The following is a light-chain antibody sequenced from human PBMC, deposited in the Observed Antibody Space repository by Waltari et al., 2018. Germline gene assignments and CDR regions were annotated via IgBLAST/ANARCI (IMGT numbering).Light chain of an antibody. Sequence: QSALTQPASVSGSPGQSITISCTGTSSDVGGYEYVSWFQQHPGKAPKVMIYGVSNRPSGVSDPFSASKSGVTASLTISGLQAEDEADYYCSSYTSSNTFVFGTGTKVTVL. CDR2: GVS. CDR3: SSYTSSNTFV. J-gene: IGLJ1*01. V-gene: IGLV2-14*01. CDR1: SSDVGGYEY.